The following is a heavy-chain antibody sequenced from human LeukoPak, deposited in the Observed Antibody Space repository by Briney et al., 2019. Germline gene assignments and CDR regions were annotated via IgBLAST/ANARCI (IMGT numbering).Heavy chain of an antibody. CDR2: LSSSGSAF. CDR3: ARSARLMKGVVEVTALDD. V-gene: IGHV3-48*03. Sequence: GGSLRLSCEDSGFTFRSYEMNWVRQAPGKGLEWIAYLSSSGSAFSYADSVKGRFTTARDNAKNSVYLEMNSLRAEDTAVYYCARSARLMKGVVEVTALDDWGQGTLVTVSS. CDR1: GFTFRSYE. J-gene: IGHJ4*02. D-gene: IGHD3-3*01.